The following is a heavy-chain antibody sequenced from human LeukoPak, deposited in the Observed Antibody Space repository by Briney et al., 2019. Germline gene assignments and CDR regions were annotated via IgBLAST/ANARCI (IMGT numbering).Heavy chain of an antibody. D-gene: IGHD6-13*01. CDR3: ARQARDLAAAGSADY. J-gene: IGHJ4*02. V-gene: IGHV4-39*01. CDR1: GGSISSSSYY. Sequence: SETLSLTCTVSGGSISSSSYYWGWIRQPPGKGLEWIGSIYYSGSTYYNPSLKSRVTISVDTSKNQLSLKLSSVTAADTAVYYCARQARDLAAAGSADYWGQGTLVTVSS. CDR2: IYYSGST.